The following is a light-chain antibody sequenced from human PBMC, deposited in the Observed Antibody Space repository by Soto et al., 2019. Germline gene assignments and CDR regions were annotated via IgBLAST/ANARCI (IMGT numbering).Light chain of an antibody. CDR2: QDS. V-gene: IGLV3-1*01. CDR3: QAWDSSTVV. Sequence: SYELTQPPSVSVSPGQTASITCSGDKLGDKYASWYQQKPSQSPVLVIYQDSKRPSVIPERFSGSNSGNTATLTISGTQAMDEADYFCQAWDSSTVVFGGGTKLTVL. J-gene: IGLJ2*01. CDR1: KLGDKY.